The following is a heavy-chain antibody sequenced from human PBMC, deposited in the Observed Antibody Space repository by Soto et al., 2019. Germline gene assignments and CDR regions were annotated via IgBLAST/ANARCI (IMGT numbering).Heavy chain of an antibody. CDR3: AREVSITMVRGVILDYYYYMDV. V-gene: IGHV3-74*01. Sequence: GGSLRLSCAASGFTFSSYWMHWVRQAPGKGLVWVSRINSDGSSTSYADSVKGRFTSSRDNAKNTLYLQMNSLRAEDTAVYYCAREVSITMVRGVILDYYYYMDVWGKGTTVTVSS. D-gene: IGHD3-10*01. CDR2: INSDGSST. J-gene: IGHJ6*03. CDR1: GFTFSSYW.